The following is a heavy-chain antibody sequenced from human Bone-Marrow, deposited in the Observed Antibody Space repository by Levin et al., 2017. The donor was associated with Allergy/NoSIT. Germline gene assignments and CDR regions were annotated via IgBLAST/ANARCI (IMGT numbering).Heavy chain of an antibody. CDR1: GYSFTSYD. CDR3: ARGAGVSGSYYSDY. J-gene: IGHJ4*02. V-gene: IGHV1-8*01. CDR2: MNPNSGNT. D-gene: IGHD1-26*01. Sequence: GESLKISCKASGYSFTSYDINWVRQATGQGLEWMGWMNPNSGNTGYAQKFQGRVTMTRNTSISTAYMELSSLRSEDTAVYYCARGAGVSGSYYSDYWGQGTLVTVSS.